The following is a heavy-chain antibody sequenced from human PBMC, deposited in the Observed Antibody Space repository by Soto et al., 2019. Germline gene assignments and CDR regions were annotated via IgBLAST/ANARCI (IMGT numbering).Heavy chain of an antibody. CDR2: INPNSGGT. V-gene: IGHV1-2*02. J-gene: IGHJ6*02. Sequence: APVKVSCKASGDTFTGYYMHWVRQAPGQGLEWMGWINPNSGGTNYAQKFQGRVTMTRDTSISTAYMELSRLRSDDTAVYYCARRGYDQAISMVRLWYGMDVWGQGTTVTVSS. CDR1: GDTFTGYY. CDR3: ARRGYDQAISMVRLWYGMDV. D-gene: IGHD5-12*01.